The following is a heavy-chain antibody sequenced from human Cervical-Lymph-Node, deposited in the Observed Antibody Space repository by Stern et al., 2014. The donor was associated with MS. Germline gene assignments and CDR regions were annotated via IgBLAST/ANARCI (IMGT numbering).Heavy chain of an antibody. CDR2: IYYSGST. CDR3: ASANCSSTSCPNWFDP. D-gene: IGHD2-2*01. V-gene: IGHV4-30-4*01. Sequence: QVQLQESGPGLVKPSQTLSLTCNVSGGSISSGDYYWSWIRQPPGKGLEGIGYIYYSGSTYYNPSLKSRVTISVDTSKNQFSLKLSSVTAADTAVYYCASANCSSTSCPNWFDPWGQGTLVTVSS. CDR1: GGSISSGDYY. J-gene: IGHJ5*02.